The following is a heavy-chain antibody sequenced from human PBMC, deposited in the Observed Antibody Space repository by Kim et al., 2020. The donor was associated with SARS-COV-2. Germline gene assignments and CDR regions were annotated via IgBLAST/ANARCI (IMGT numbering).Heavy chain of an antibody. CDR2: IYYSGST. D-gene: IGHD3-3*01. CDR3: ARSLGPGPSTIFGVVIIPAAFDI. V-gene: IGHV4-39*01. CDR1: GGSISSSSYY. J-gene: IGHJ3*02. Sequence: SETLSLTCTVSGGSISSSSYYWGWIRQPPGKGLEWIGSIYYSGSTYYNPSLKSRVTISVDTSKNQFSLKLSSVTAADTAVYYCARSLGPGPSTIFGVVIIPAAFDIWGQGTMVTVSS.